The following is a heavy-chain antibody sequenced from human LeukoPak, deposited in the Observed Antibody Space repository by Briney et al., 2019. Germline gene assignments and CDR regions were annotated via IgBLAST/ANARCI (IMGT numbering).Heavy chain of an antibody. V-gene: IGHV3-30*14. CDR2: ISYDGSNK. CDR1: GFTFSSYA. J-gene: IGHJ5*02. CDR3: ARDNVGWFDP. Sequence: GRSLRLSCAASGFTFSSYAMHWVRQAPGKGLEWVAVISYDGSNKYYADSVKGRFTISRDNSKNTLYLQMNSLRAEDTAVYYCARDNVGWFDPWGQGTLVTVSS. D-gene: IGHD2-15*01.